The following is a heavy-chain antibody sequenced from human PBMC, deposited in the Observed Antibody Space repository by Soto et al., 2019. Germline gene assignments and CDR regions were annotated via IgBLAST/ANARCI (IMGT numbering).Heavy chain of an antibody. CDR2: ITGSGDRT. J-gene: IGHJ6*02. CDR1: GFTFSSFA. V-gene: IGHV3-23*01. CDR3: AKYVAHALPPAYGMDV. Sequence: EVQLLESGGGLVQPGGSLRLSCAASGFTFSSFAMNWVRQVPGKGLEWVSSITGSGDRTYYADSVKGRFIISRDNSKKTLSLQMTGLRAEDTAVYYCAKYVAHALPPAYGMDVWGQGTTVTVSS. D-gene: IGHD2-2*01.